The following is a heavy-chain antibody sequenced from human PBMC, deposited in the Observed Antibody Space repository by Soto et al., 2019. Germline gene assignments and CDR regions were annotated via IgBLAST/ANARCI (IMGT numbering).Heavy chain of an antibody. CDR2: TYYSGKT. J-gene: IGHJ4*02. CDR3: ATTWIGDNQEHSNCYYYFDY. CDR1: GGFVSSSPYY. D-gene: IGHD3-22*01. V-gene: IGHV4-39*02. Sequence: QVQLQASGPGVVKPSETLSLSCRVAGGFVSSSPYYWAWIRQTPGKGLEWIGSTYYSGKTYYNPSLKSRVTISVDTSRNHFSLQLTSVTAADTAVYHCATTWIGDNQEHSNCYYYFDYWGQGTLVTVSS.